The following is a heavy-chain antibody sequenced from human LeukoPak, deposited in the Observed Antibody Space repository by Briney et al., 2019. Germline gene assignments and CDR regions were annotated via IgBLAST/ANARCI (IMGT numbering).Heavy chain of an antibody. CDR2: INHSRTT. D-gene: IGHD4-17*01. CDR3: TRGALYGDPFPDN. CDR1: GGSFSGYY. Sequence: SETLSLTCAVYGGSFSGYYWSWIRQPPGKGLEWIGEINHSRTTNSNPSLKSRVTISVDTSKNQFSLRLSSVTAADTAVYYCTRGALYGDPFPDNWGQGTLVTVSS. J-gene: IGHJ4*02. V-gene: IGHV4-34*01.